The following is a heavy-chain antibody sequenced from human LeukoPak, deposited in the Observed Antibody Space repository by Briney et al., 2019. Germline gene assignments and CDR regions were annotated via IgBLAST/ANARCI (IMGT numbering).Heavy chain of an antibody. CDR2: ISAYNGNT. CDR1: GYTFTSYG. Sequence: GASVKVSCKASGYTFTSYGISWVRQAPGQGLEWMGWISAYNGNTNYAQKFQGRVTMTRDTSISTAYMELSRLRSDDTAVYYCARGVIVATTVHLILDYWGQGTLVTVSS. CDR3: ARGVIVATTVHLILDY. J-gene: IGHJ4*02. D-gene: IGHD5-12*01. V-gene: IGHV1-18*01.